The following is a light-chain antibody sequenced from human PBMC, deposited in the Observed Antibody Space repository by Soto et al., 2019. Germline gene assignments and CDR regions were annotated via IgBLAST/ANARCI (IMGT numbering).Light chain of an antibody. V-gene: IGLV2-14*01. Sequence: QSALTQPASVSGSPGQSITISCTGTSSDVGDFNYVSWYQQHPGRAPKLIIYDINNRPSGVSNRFSVSKSGNTASLTISGLQAEDEADYFCSLYTYSKTLIFGGGTKLTVL. CDR2: DIN. CDR3: SLYTYSKTLI. J-gene: IGLJ2*01. CDR1: SSDVGDFNY.